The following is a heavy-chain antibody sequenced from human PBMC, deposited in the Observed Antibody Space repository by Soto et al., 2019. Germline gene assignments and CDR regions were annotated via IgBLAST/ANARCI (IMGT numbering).Heavy chain of an antibody. CDR2: IQADGSEK. J-gene: IGHJ5*01. CDR3: ARASGVDS. V-gene: IGHV3-7*03. D-gene: IGHD3-10*01. CDR1: GFTFSNHW. Sequence: GGSLRLSCAGSGFTFSNHWMNWVRQAPGKGLEWVANIQADGSEKYYVDAVKGRCTISRANAKNSLYLQMNSLRAEDTAVYYFARASGVDSWGQGTLVTV.